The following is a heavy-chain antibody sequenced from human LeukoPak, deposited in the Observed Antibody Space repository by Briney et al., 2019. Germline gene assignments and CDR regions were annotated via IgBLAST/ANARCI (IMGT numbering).Heavy chain of an antibody. CDR3: ARCEWLDGAGWFDP. CDR1: GGTFSSYA. CDR2: INPSGGST. V-gene: IGHV1-46*01. D-gene: IGHD6-19*01. Sequence: ASVKVSCKASGGTFSSYAISWVRQAPGQGLEWMGIINPSGGSTSYAQKFQGRVTMTRDTSTSTVYMELSSLRSEDTAVYYCARCEWLDGAGWFDPWGQGTLVTVSS. J-gene: IGHJ5*02.